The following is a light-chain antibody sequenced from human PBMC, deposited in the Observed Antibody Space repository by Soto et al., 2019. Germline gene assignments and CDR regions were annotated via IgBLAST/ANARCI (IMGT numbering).Light chain of an antibody. J-gene: IGKJ5*01. Sequence: DIQMTQSPSSLSASVGDRVTITCRASQDISVYLAWYQQKPGKVPKLLIYSASTLKSGAPSRFSGSGSGTDFTLTISSLQPEDVATYDCQKFNTAPLTFGQGTRLEIK. CDR1: QDISVY. V-gene: IGKV1-27*01. CDR2: SAS. CDR3: QKFNTAPLT.